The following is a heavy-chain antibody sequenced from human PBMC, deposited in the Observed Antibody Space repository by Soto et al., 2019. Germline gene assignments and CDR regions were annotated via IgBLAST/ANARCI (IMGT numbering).Heavy chain of an antibody. CDR3: AHVPRYYGGGPGWLDP. CDR1: GFSLSTSGVG. CDR2: IYWDDDK. Sequence: SGPTLVNPTQTLTLTCTFSGFSLSTSGVGVGWIRQPPGKALEWLALIYWDDDKRYSPSLKSRLTITKDTSKNQVVLTMTNMDPVDTATYCCAHVPRYYGGGPGWLDPWGQGTLVTVSS. J-gene: IGHJ5*02. D-gene: IGHD3-10*01. V-gene: IGHV2-5*02.